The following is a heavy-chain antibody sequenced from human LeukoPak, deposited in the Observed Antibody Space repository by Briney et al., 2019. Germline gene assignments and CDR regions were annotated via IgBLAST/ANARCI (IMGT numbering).Heavy chain of an antibody. J-gene: IGHJ4*02. Sequence: PSETLSLTCAVYVGSFSGYYWSWIRQPPGKGLEWIGEINHSGSTNYNPSLKSRVTISVDTSKNQFSLKLSSVTAADTAVYYCARGRSGYCSSTSCYGRDSSSWYSLGYWGQGTLVTVSS. CDR3: ARGRSGYCSSTSCYGRDSSSWYSLGY. CDR2: INHSGST. CDR1: VGSFSGYY. V-gene: IGHV4-34*01. D-gene: IGHD2-2*01.